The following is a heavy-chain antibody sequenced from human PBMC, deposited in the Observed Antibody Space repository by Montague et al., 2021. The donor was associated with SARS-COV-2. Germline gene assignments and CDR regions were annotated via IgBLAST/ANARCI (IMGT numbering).Heavy chain of an antibody. CDR2: INQSGST. CDR1: GGSFSDSH. Sequence: SETLSLTCAVYGGSFSDSHWSWLRQPPGKGLEWIGEINQSGSTKYNPSLKSRVTISVDTSKNQFSLKLSSLTAADTAVYYCARGQSGITMMVVAILGVEFYFDXWGQGTLVTVSS. J-gene: IGHJ4*02. CDR3: ARGQSGITMMVVAILGVEFYFDX. V-gene: IGHV4-34*01. D-gene: IGHD3-22*01.